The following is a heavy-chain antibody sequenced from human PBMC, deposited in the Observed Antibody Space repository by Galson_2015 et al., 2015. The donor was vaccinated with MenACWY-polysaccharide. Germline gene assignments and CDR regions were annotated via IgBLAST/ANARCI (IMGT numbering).Heavy chain of an antibody. V-gene: IGHV4-59*08. CDR2: MSDIERT. CDR3: ARHSVTGGTLTVWDY. J-gene: IGHJ4*02. D-gene: IGHD7-27*01. CDR1: GGSISGYY. Sequence: SETLSLTCTVSGGSISGYYWSWIRQPPGRGLEWIGYMSDIERTNYNPSLKSRVTISVDTSKHQFSLKLSSVTAADTAVYYCARHSVTGGTLTVWDYWGQGTLVTVSS.